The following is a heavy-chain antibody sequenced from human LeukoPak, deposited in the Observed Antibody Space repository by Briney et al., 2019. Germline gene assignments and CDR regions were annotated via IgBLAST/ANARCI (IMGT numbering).Heavy chain of an antibody. CDR2: ISSSSSYI. CDR3: ARDQSYVYYYYGMDV. V-gene: IGHV3-21*01. Sequence: GSLRLSCAASGFTFSSYSMNWVRQAPGKGLEWVSSISSSSSYIYYADSVKGRFTISRDNAKNSLYLQMNSLRAVDTAVYYCARDQSYVYYYYGMDVWGQGTTVTVSS. D-gene: IGHD3-16*01. CDR1: GFTFSSYS. J-gene: IGHJ6*02.